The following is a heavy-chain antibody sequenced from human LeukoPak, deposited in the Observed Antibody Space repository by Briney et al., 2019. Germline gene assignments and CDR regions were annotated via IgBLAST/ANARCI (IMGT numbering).Heavy chain of an antibody. J-gene: IGHJ4*02. D-gene: IGHD3-9*01. Sequence: PGGSLRLSCAASGFTFSNYEMNWVRQAPGKGLEWVSYISGSGSAIYYADSVKGRFTISRDNARNSLFLQMNSLRAEDTAVYYCAKVFYYDILTGSIFDYWGQGTLVTVSS. CDR3: AKVFYYDILTGSIFDY. CDR1: GFTFSNYE. CDR2: ISGSGSAI. V-gene: IGHV3-48*03.